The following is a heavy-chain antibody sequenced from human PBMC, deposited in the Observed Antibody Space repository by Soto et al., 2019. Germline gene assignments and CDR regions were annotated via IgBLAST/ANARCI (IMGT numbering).Heavy chain of an antibody. Sequence: SETLSLTCTVSGGSISSYYWSWIRQPPGKGLEWIGYIYYSGSTNYNPSLKSRVTISVDTSKNQFSLKLSSVTAADTAVYYCAGGGDILTGSSQVDYWGQGPLVTVSS. CDR3: AGGGDILTGSSQVDY. V-gene: IGHV4-59*01. CDR1: GGSISSYY. J-gene: IGHJ4*02. CDR2: IYYSGST. D-gene: IGHD3-9*01.